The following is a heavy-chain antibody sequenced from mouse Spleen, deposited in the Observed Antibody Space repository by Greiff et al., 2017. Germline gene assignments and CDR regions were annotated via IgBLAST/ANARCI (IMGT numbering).Heavy chain of an antibody. J-gene: IGHJ2*01. CDR1: GYTFTSYG. CDR3: AGGYDGSPDY. D-gene: IGHD2-3*01. CDR2: IYPRSGNT. Sequence: VQLQQSGAELARPGASVKLSCKASGYTFTSYGISWVKQRTGQGLEWIGEIYPRSGNTYYNEKFKGKATLTVDKSSSTAHMELRSLTSEDSAVYYCAGGYDGSPDYWGQGTTLTVSS. V-gene: IGHV1-81*01.